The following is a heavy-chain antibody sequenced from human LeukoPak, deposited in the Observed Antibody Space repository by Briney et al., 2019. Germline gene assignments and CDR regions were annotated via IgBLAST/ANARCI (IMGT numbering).Heavy chain of an antibody. Sequence: TGGSLRLSCAASGFTFSSYAMSWVRQAPGKGREWVSAISGSGGSTYYADSVKGRFTISRDNSKNTLYLQMNSLRAEDTAVYYCAKDHPSNYYGSGSYRIYYYYYGMDVWGQGTTVTVSS. CDR3: AKDHPSNYYGSGSYRIYYYYYGMDV. D-gene: IGHD3-10*01. CDR1: GFTFSSYA. CDR2: ISGSGGST. V-gene: IGHV3-23*01. J-gene: IGHJ6*02.